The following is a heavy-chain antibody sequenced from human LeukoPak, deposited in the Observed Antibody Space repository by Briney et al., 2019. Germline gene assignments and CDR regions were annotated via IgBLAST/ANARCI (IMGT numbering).Heavy chain of an antibody. CDR1: GGSINSYY. Sequence: SETLSLTCTVSGGSINSYYWSWIRQPPGKGLEWIGYIHYSGSTNYNPSLKSRVTISVDTSKNQFSLKLSSVTAADTAVYYCARVAQLWWGYYFDYWGQGTLVTVSS. V-gene: IGHV4-59*12. J-gene: IGHJ4*02. CDR2: IHYSGST. CDR3: ARVAQLWWGYYFDY. D-gene: IGHD5-18*01.